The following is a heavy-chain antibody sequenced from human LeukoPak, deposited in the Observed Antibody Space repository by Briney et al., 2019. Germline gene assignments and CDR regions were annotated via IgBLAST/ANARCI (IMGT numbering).Heavy chain of an antibody. CDR2: INHSGST. V-gene: IGHV4-39*07. Sequence: SETLSLTCTVSGGSISSGGYYWSWIRQPPGKGLEWIGEINHSGSTNYNPSLKSRVTISVDTSKNQFSLKLSSVTAADTAVYYCARGRRHYDSSGYRKGHYYYYGMDVWGQGTTVTVSS. J-gene: IGHJ6*02. D-gene: IGHD3-22*01. CDR1: GGSISSGGYY. CDR3: ARGRRHYDSSGYRKGHYYYYGMDV.